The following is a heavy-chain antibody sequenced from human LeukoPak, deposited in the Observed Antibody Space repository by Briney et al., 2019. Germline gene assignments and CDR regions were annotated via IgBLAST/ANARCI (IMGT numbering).Heavy chain of an antibody. J-gene: IGHJ4*02. D-gene: IGHD6-13*01. CDR3: AKLSSSWYSDY. CDR1: GFTFSSYS. V-gene: IGHV3-48*01. CDR2: ISYSSSTI. Sequence: GGSLRLSCAASGFTFSSYSMNWVRQAPGKGLEWVSYISYSSSTIYYADSVKGRFTISRDNAKNSLYLQMNSLRAEDTALYYCAKLSSSWYSDYWGQGTLVTVSS.